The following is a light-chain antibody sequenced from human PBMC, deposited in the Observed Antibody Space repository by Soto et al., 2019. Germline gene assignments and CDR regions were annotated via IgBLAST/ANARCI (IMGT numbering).Light chain of an antibody. CDR3: GTWDSSLSVYV. V-gene: IGLV1-51*02. J-gene: IGLJ1*01. CDR1: SSKIGNNY. Sequence: QSVLTQAPSVSAAPGQKVTISCSGSSSKIGNNYVSWYQQLPGTAPKLLIYENNKRPSGIPDRFSGSKSGTSATLGITGLQTGDEADYYCGTWDSSLSVYVFGTGTKVTVL. CDR2: ENN.